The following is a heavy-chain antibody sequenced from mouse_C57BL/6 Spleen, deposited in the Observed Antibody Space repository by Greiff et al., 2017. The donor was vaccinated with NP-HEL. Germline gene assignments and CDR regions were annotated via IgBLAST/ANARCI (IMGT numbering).Heavy chain of an antibody. CDR3: AKSTVSRYFDV. Sequence: QVQLKESGPGLVAPSQSLSITCTVSGFSLTSSGVSCVRQPPGKGLEWLGVIWGDGSTNYHSALISRLSISKDNSKSQVYLKLNSLQTEDTATYYCAKSTVSRYFDVGGTGTTVTVSS. J-gene: IGHJ1*03. CDR1: GFSLTSSG. V-gene: IGHV2-3*01. D-gene: IGHD1-1*01. CDR2: IWGDGST.